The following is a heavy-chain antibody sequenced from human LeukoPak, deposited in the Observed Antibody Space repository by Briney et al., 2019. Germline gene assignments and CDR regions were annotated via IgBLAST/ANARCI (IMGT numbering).Heavy chain of an antibody. CDR3: ARVPAATTPLYYYYGMDV. Sequence: ASVKVSCKASGFTFTGYGISWVRQAPGQGLEWMGWISVYNGNTNYAQKLHGRVTMTTDTSTSTAYMELSSLRSDDTAVYYCARVPAATTPLYYYYGMDVWGQGTTVTVSS. J-gene: IGHJ6*02. CDR2: ISVYNGNT. D-gene: IGHD2-2*01. V-gene: IGHV1-18*01. CDR1: GFTFTGYG.